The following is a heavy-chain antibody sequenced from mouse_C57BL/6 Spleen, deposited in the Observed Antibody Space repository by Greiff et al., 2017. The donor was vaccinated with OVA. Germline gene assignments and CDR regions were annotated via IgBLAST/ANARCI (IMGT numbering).Heavy chain of an antibody. V-gene: IGHV3-1*01. Sequence: EVKVVESGPGMVKPSQSLSLTCTVTGYSITSGYDWHWIRHFPGNKLEWMGYISYSGSTNYNPSLKSRISITHDTSKNHFFLKLNSVTTEDTATYYCARDLGYGSSPAWFAYWGQGTLVTVSA. J-gene: IGHJ3*01. D-gene: IGHD1-1*01. CDR2: ISYSGST. CDR3: ARDLGYGSSPAWFAY. CDR1: GYSITSGYD.